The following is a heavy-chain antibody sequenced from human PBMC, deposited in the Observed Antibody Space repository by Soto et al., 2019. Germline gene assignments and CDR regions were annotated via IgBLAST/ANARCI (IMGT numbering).Heavy chain of an antibody. CDR1: GYSFTGYY. CDR3: ARLIAWSCTLPTCYDS. J-gene: IGHJ4*02. Sequence: ASVKVSCKASGYSFTGYYMHWVRQAPGQGLEWMGWINPDSGGTKYAQKFQGRVTMTRDTSISTSYMELSRLTSDDTAVYYCARLIAWSCTLPTCYDSWGQGTLVTGSS. D-gene: IGHD2-8*01. CDR2: INPDSGGT. V-gene: IGHV1-2*02.